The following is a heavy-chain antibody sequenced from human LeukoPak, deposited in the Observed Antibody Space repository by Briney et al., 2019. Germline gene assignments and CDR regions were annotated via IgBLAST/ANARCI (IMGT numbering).Heavy chain of an antibody. CDR3: ARGTRSIAAAATRVYYFDY. CDR1: GYTFTSYD. Sequence: ASVKVSCKASGYTFTSYDINWVRQATGQGLEWMGWMNPNSGNTGYAQKFQGRVTMTRNTSISTAYMELSSLRSEDTAVYYCARGTRSIAAAATRVYYFDYWGQGTLVTVSP. CDR2: MNPNSGNT. D-gene: IGHD6-13*01. J-gene: IGHJ4*02. V-gene: IGHV1-8*01.